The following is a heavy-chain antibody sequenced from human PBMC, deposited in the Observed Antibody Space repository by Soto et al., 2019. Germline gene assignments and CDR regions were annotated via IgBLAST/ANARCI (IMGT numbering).Heavy chain of an antibody. CDR2: IYYIGST. D-gene: IGHD2-2*02. CDR3: ARLPRTYCSSTSCYTNAFDI. V-gene: IGHV4-39*01. Sequence: SETLSLTCTVSGGSISSSNYYWGWIRQPPGKGLDWIGSIYYIGSTYYNPSLKSRVTISVDTSKNQFSLKLSSVTAADTAVYYCARLPRTYCSSTSCYTNAFDIWGQGTMVTVSS. CDR1: GGSISSSNYY. J-gene: IGHJ3*02.